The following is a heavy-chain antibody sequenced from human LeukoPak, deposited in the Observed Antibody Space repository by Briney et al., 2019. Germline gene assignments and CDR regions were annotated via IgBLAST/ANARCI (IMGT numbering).Heavy chain of an antibody. CDR3: ARDVGSGWFGWFDP. Sequence: PSETLSLTCTVSGGSISSYYWSWIRQPPGKGLEWIGYIYYSGSTNYNPSLKSRVTISVDTSKNQFSLKLSSVTAADTAVYYCARDVGSGWFGWFDPWGQGTLVTVSS. V-gene: IGHV4-59*01. J-gene: IGHJ5*02. CDR2: IYYSGST. D-gene: IGHD6-19*01. CDR1: GGSISSYY.